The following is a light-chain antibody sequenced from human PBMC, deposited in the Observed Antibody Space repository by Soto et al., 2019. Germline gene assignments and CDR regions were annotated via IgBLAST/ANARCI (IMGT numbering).Light chain of an antibody. V-gene: IGKV3-15*01. CDR1: QRVSSN. Sequence: EIVMTQSPATLSVSPGERATLSCRASQRVSSNLAWYQQKPGHAPRLLIYGASTRATGIPARFSGSGSGTEFNLTISSLQSEDFAVYYCQQYNNWPWTFGQGTTVDI. CDR3: QQYNNWPWT. CDR2: GAS. J-gene: IGKJ1*01.